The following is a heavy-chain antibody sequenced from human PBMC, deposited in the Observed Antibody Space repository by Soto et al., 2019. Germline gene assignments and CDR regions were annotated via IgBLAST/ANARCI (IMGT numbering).Heavy chain of an antibody. D-gene: IGHD2-8*01. Sequence: PGGSLRLSCAASGFTFSSYGMHWVRQAPGKGLEWVAVISYDGSNKYYADSVKGRFTISRDNSKNTLYLQMNSLRAEDTAVYYCAKGLGYCTNGVCYPRTYYYYGMDVWGQGTTVTVSS. V-gene: IGHV3-30*18. CDR3: AKGLGYCTNGVCYPRTYYYYGMDV. CDR1: GFTFSSYG. J-gene: IGHJ6*02. CDR2: ISYDGSNK.